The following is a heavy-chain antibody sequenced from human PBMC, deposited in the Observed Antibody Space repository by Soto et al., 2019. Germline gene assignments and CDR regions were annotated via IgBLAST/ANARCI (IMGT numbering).Heavy chain of an antibody. CDR3: ARARQITYYYDSSGYYPYYFDY. CDR2: INHSGST. J-gene: IGHJ4*02. Sequence: SETLSLTCAVYGGSFSGYYWSWIRQPPGKGLEWIGEINHSGSTNYNPSLKSRVTISVDTSKNQFSLKLSSVTAADTAVYYCARARQITYYYDSSGYYPYYFDYWGQGTLVTVSS. CDR1: GGSFSGYY. V-gene: IGHV4-34*01. D-gene: IGHD3-22*01.